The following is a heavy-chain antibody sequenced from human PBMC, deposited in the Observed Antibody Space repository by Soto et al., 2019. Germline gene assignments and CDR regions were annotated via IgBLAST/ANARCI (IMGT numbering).Heavy chain of an antibody. D-gene: IGHD6-13*01. V-gene: IGHV4-59*01. CDR3: AREDRISDNGGISLHH. J-gene: IGHJ1*01. Sequence: KASETLSLTCSVSGGSICNYYWSWIRQAPGKGLEWIGYVYHNGRTSYNPSLKSRVSISVDRSKNQFSLNLSSVTAADTAVYYCAREDRISDNGGISLHHWGQGTLVTVSS. CDR2: VYHNGRT. CDR1: GGSICNYY.